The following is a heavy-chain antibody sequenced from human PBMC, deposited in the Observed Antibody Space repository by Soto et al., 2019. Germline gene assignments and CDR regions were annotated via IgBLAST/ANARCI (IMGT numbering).Heavy chain of an antibody. CDR2: VYYVGSP. D-gene: IGHD2-15*01. CDR1: AGSIGSVDNY. V-gene: IGHV4-39*01. J-gene: IGHJ5*02. Sequence: SETLSLTYSVSAGSIGSVDNYVAWIRQAPGKGLEWIGSVYYVGSPFYNPSLKSRVTMSIDTTKNQFSVNLTSVTATDTAVYYCATIILPGTRHIAFAPRGQ. CDR3: ATIILPGTRHIAFAP.